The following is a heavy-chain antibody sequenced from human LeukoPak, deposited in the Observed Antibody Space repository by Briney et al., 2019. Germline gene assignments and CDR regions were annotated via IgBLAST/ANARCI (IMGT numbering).Heavy chain of an antibody. Sequence: PSETLSLTCAVYGGSFSGYYWSWIRQPPGKGLEWIGEINHSGSTNYNPSLKSRVTISVDTSKNQFSLKLSSVTAADTAVYYCARVRAAQEDYYYYYGMDVWGQGTTVTVSS. CDR1: GGSFSGYY. J-gene: IGHJ6*02. CDR2: INHSGST. D-gene: IGHD6-25*01. CDR3: ARVRAAQEDYYYYYGMDV. V-gene: IGHV4-34*01.